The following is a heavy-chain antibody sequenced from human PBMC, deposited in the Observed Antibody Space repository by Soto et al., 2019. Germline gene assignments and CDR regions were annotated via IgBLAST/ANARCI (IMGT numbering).Heavy chain of an antibody. V-gene: IGHV1-69*13. CDR2: IIPIFGTA. CDR3: ARVVGDQYYDFWSGYYH. D-gene: IGHD3-3*01. J-gene: IGHJ5*02. CDR1: GYTFTSYG. Sequence: SVKVSCKASGYTFTSYGISWARQAPGQGLEWMGGIIPIFGTANYAQKFQGRVTITADESTSTAYMELSSLRSEDTAVYYCARVVGDQYYDFWSGYYHWGQGTLVTVSS.